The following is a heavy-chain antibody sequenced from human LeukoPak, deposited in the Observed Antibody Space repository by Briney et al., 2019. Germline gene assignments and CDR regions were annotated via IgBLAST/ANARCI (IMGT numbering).Heavy chain of an antibody. CDR2: IYYSGST. V-gene: IGHV4-59*08. CDR3: ATWAGTKYSSGWHPPLDY. Sequence: SETLSLTCTVSGGSISSYYWTWIRQPPGKGLEWIGYIYYSGSTNYNPSLKSRVSISVDTSKNHFSLKLSSVTAADTAVYCCATWAGTKYSSGWHPPLDYWGQGTLVTVSS. D-gene: IGHD6-19*01. CDR1: GGSISSYY. J-gene: IGHJ4*02.